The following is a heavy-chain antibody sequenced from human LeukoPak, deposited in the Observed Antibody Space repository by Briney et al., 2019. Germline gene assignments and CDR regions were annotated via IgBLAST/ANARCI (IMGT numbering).Heavy chain of an antibody. CDR2: ISHTGTTM. CDR3: ARVQRGIAVALDY. D-gene: IGHD6-19*01. CDR1: GFTFSDHY. V-gene: IGHV3-11*04. Sequence: AGGSLRLSCAASGFTFSDHYMSWIRQAPGKGLEWVSYISHTGTTMYYADSVKGRFTISRDNVKNLLYLQMNSLRAEDTAVYYCARVQRGIAVALDYWGQGTLATVSS. J-gene: IGHJ4*02.